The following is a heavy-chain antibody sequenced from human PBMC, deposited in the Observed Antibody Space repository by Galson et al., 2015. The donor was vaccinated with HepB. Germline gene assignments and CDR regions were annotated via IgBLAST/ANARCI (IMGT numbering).Heavy chain of an antibody. Sequence: LSLTCAVSGGSISSSNWWSWVRQPPGKGLEWIREIYHSGSTNYNPSLKSRVTISVDKSKNQFSLKLSSVTAADTAVYYCARGEDYGDYGGDYYGMDVWGQGTTVTVSS. J-gene: IGHJ6*02. D-gene: IGHD4-17*01. V-gene: IGHV4-4*02. CDR3: ARGEDYGDYGGDYYGMDV. CDR1: GGSISSSNW. CDR2: IYHSGST.